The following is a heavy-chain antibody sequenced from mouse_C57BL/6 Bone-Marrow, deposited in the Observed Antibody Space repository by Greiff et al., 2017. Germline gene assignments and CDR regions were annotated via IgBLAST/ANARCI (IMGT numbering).Heavy chain of an antibody. J-gene: IGHJ3*01. CDR2: ISNGGGST. D-gene: IGHD2-2*01. CDR3: ARSVTTTFAY. CDR1: GFTFSDYY. Sequence: EVQVVESGGGLVQPGGSLKLSCAASGFTFSDYYMYWVRQTPEKRLEWVAYISNGGGSTYYPDTVKGRFTISRDNAKNTLYLQMSRLKSEDTAMYYCARSVTTTFAYWGQGTLVTVSA. V-gene: IGHV5-12*01.